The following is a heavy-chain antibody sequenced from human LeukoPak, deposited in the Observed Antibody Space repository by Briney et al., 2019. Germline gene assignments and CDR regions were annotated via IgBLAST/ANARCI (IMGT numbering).Heavy chain of an antibody. V-gene: IGHV4-39*01. Sequence: PSETLSLXCTVSGGSISSSSCYWDWSRQPPGKGLEWIGSIYYSGITYYNPSLKSRVTISVDTSKNQFSLKLSSVTAADTAVYYCARHSSGGYCSSTSCYRFDYWGQGTLVTVSS. CDR1: GGSISSSSCY. J-gene: IGHJ4*02. CDR3: ARHSSGGYCSSTSCYRFDY. CDR2: IYYSGIT. D-gene: IGHD2-2*01.